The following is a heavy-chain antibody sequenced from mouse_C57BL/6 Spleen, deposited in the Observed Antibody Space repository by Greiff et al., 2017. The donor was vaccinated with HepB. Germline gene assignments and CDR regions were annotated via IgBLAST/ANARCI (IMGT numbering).Heavy chain of an antibody. CDR3: ASLYDYDVGFAY. J-gene: IGHJ3*01. CDR2: IYPGDGDT. D-gene: IGHD2-4*01. Sequence: QVQLQQSGPELVKPGASVKISCKASGYAFSSSWMNWVKQRPGKGLEWIGRIYPGDGDTNYNGKFKGKATLTADKSSSTAYMQLSSLTSEDSAVYVSASLYDYDVGFAYWGQGTLVTVSA. V-gene: IGHV1-82*01. CDR1: GYAFSSSW.